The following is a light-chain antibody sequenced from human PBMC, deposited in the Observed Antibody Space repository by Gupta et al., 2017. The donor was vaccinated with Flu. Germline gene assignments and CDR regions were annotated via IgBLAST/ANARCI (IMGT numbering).Light chain of an antibody. CDR2: GNY. CDR1: RSNIGSNS. J-gene: IGLJ1*01. CDR3: AAWDDSLNGHYV. Sequence: QSVLAQPPSAPGTPVQRVALSCSGGRSNIGSNSVNWYQQDPGTAPKLLIYGNYQRPSGVPDRFSGSKSGTSASLAISGLQSEDEADYYCAAWDDSLNGHYVFGTGTKVTV. V-gene: IGLV1-44*01.